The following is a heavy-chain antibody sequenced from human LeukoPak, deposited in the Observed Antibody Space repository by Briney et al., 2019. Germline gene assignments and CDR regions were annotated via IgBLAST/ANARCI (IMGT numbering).Heavy chain of an antibody. Sequence: GASVKVSCKASGYTFTGYYMHWVRQAPGQGLEWMGWINPNSGGTNYAQKFQGRVTMTRDTSISTVYMELNRLRSDDTAVYYCARDRDYGSGIFDYWGQGTLVTVSS. CDR3: ARDRDYGSGIFDY. CDR2: INPNSGGT. V-gene: IGHV1-2*02. CDR1: GYTFTGYY. D-gene: IGHD3-10*01. J-gene: IGHJ4*02.